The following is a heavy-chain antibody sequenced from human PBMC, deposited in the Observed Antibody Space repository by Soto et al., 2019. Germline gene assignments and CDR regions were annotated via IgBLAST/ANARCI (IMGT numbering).Heavy chain of an antibody. J-gene: IGHJ4*02. CDR3: ARRSSGWYFDY. V-gene: IGHV3-23*01. CDR1: GFTFSSYA. CDR2: ISGSGGST. D-gene: IGHD6-19*01. Sequence: EVQLLESGGGLVQPGGSLRLSCAASGFTFSSYAMSWVRQAPGKGLEWVSAISGSGGSTYYADSVKGRFTISRDNYKNTPYLPMNSLRAEDTAVYYCARRSSGWYFDYWGQGTLVTVSS.